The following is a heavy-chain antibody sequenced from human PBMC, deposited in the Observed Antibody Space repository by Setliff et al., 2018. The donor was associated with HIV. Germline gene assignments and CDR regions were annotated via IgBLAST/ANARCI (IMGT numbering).Heavy chain of an antibody. CDR3: ATYADRESNRFDP. D-gene: IGHD3-10*01. J-gene: IGHJ5*02. Sequence: SETLSLTCTVSGGSISSYYWSWIRQPQGKGLEWIGYTYYSGSTNYNPSLKSRVTISVDASKNQFSLKLSSVTAADTAVYYCATYADRESNRFDPWGQGILVTVSS. CDR2: TYYSGST. CDR1: GGSISSYY. V-gene: IGHV4-59*08.